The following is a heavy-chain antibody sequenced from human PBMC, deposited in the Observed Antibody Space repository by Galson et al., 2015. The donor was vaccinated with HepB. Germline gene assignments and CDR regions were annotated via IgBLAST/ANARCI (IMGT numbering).Heavy chain of an antibody. J-gene: IGHJ3*02. CDR3: ARDLRDIVVVPAAPEEVGAFDI. Sequence: SVKVSCRASGGTFSSYAISWVRQAPGQGLEWMGGIIPIFGTANYAQKFQGRVTITADESTSTAYMELSSLRSEDTAVYYCARDLRDIVVVPAAPEEVGAFDIWGQGTMVTVSS. D-gene: IGHD2-2*01. CDR1: GGTFSSYA. V-gene: IGHV1-69*13. CDR2: IIPIFGTA.